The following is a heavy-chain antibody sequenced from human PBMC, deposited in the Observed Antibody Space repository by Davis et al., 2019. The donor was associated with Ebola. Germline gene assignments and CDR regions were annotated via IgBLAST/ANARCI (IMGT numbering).Heavy chain of an antibody. V-gene: IGHV3-74*01. CDR3: AKSRGIEVAGTGLGPAYYFDY. CDR1: GFTFSSYW. Sequence: HTGGSLRLSCAASGFTFSSYWMHWVRQAPGKGLVWVSRINSDGSSTSYADSVKGRFTISRDNSKNTLYLQMNSLRAEDTAVYYCAKSRGIEVAGTGLGPAYYFDYWGQGTLVTVSS. D-gene: IGHD6-19*01. J-gene: IGHJ4*02. CDR2: INSDGSST.